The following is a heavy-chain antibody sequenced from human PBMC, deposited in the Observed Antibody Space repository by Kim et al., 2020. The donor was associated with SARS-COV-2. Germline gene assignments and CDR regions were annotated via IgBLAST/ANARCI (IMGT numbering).Heavy chain of an antibody. CDR2: IGTAGDT. Sequence: GGSLRLSCAASGFTFRSYDMHWVRQATGKGLAWVSVIGTAGDTYYPGSVRGRFTISRENAKNSLYLQMNSLRAGDTAVYYCARGPRSGWDPYYFDYLGQGTLVT. V-gene: IGHV3-13*01. CDR1: GFTFRSYD. J-gene: IGHJ4*02. CDR3: ARGPRSGWDPYYFDY. D-gene: IGHD6-19*01.